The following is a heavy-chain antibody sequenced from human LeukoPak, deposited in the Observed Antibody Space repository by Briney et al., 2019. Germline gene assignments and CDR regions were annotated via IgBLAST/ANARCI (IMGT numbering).Heavy chain of an antibody. CDR1: GYSFTSYG. V-gene: IGHV1-18*01. Sequence: ASVKVSCKTSGYSFTSYGISWVRQAPGQGLEWMGWISAYNGNTNYAQKVQGRVTMTTDTSTSTAYMELRSLRSEDTAVYYCARVPGSSWFTRHYYYYMDVWGKGTTVTVSS. J-gene: IGHJ6*03. D-gene: IGHD6-13*01. CDR3: ARVPGSSWFTRHYYYYMDV. CDR2: ISAYNGNT.